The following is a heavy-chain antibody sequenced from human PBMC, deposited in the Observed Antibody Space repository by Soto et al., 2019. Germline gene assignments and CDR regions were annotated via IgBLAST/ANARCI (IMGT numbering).Heavy chain of an antibody. Sequence: PGGSLRLSCAASYFTFSSYSIHWVRQVPGKGLQWVALISSDGAKKHYADSVKGRFTFSRDNSKSTLYLQMNSLRAEDTAVYYCAKAGISSSWYYFDYWGQGTLVTVSS. CDR1: YFTFSSYS. CDR3: AKAGISSSWYYFDY. V-gene: IGHV3-30-3*01. CDR2: ISSDGAKK. D-gene: IGHD6-13*01. J-gene: IGHJ4*02.